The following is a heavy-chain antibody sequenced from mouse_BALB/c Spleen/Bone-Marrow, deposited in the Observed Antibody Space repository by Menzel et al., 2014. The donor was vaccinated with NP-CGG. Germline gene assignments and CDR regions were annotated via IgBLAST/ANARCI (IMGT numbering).Heavy chain of an antibody. CDR1: GYTFTVYW. CDR2: INPSTAYT. J-gene: IGHJ3*01. CDR3: ALTTATPFAY. D-gene: IGHD1-2*01. V-gene: IGHV1-7*01. Sequence: QVHVKQSGAELAKPGASVKMSCKASGYTFTVYWIHWVKQRPGQGLEWIGYINPSTAYTEYNQKFKDKATLTADKSSTTAYMQLSSLTSEDSAVYYCALTTATPFAYWGQGTLVTVS.